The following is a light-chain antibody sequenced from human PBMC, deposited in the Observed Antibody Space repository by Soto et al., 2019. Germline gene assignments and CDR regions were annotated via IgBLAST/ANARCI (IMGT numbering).Light chain of an antibody. V-gene: IGKV3-20*01. CDR2: GAS. Sequence: EKVMKQSPATVSVSPGERATLSGRASQSVSSNLAWYQQKPGQAPRLLIYGASSRATGIPDRFSGSGSGTDFTLTISRLEPEDFAVYYCQQYGSSPRTFGQGTRLE. J-gene: IGKJ5*01. CDR3: QQYGSSPRT. CDR1: QSVSSN.